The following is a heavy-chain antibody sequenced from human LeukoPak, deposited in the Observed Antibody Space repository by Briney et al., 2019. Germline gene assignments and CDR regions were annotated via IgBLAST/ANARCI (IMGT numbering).Heavy chain of an antibody. Sequence: SETLSLTCTVSGGSISSYYWSWIRQPPGKGLEWIGYIYYSGSTNYNPSLKSRVTISVDTSKNQFSLKLSSVTAADTAVYYCARIDHSGYQPIDYWGQGTLVTVSS. CDR2: IYYSGST. CDR1: GGSISSYY. D-gene: IGHD3-22*01. CDR3: ARIDHSGYQPIDY. V-gene: IGHV4-59*12. J-gene: IGHJ4*02.